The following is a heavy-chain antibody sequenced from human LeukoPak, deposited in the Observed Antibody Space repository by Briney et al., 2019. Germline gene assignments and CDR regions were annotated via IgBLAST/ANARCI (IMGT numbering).Heavy chain of an antibody. J-gene: IGHJ4*02. CDR3: ARLSGYSSSWAHDY. Sequence: PSETLSLTCAVYGGSFSGYYWSWIRQPPGKGLEWIGSIYYSGSTYYNPSLKSRVTISVDTSKNQFSLKLSSVTAADTAVYYCARLSGYSSSWAHDYWGQGTLVTVSS. CDR1: GGSFSGYY. CDR2: IYYSGST. V-gene: IGHV4-34*01. D-gene: IGHD6-13*01.